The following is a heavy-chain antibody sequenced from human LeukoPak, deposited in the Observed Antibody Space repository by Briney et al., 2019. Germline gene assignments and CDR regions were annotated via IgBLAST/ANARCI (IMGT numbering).Heavy chain of an antibody. CDR3: ARDRQDTAMSKGFDY. J-gene: IGHJ4*02. CDR1: GGSISSYY. D-gene: IGHD5-18*01. Sequence: PSETLSLTCTVSGGSISSYYWSWIRQPPGKGLEWIGYIYCSGSTNYNPSLKSRVTISVDTSKNQFSLKLSSVTAADTAVYYCARDRQDTAMSKGFDYWGQGTLVTVSS. CDR2: IYCSGST. V-gene: IGHV4-59*01.